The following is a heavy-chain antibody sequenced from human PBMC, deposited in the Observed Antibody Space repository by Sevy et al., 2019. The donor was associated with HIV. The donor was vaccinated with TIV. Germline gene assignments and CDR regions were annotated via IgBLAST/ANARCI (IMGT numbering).Heavy chain of an antibody. Sequence: SETLSLTCVVYGGSFSGYYWSWIRQPPGKGLEWIGEINHSGSTNYNPSLKSRVTISPDTSKNQVSLKLSSVTAADTAVYYCATRRGHLSFDYWGQGTLVTVSS. J-gene: IGHJ4*02. V-gene: IGHV4-34*01. CDR3: ATRRGHLSFDY. CDR2: INHSGST. CDR1: GGSFSGYY.